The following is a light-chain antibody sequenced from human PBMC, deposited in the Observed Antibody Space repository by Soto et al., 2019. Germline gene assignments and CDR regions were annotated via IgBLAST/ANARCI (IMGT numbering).Light chain of an antibody. Sequence: DIVMTQSPLSLPVTPGEPASISCRSSQSLLHSSGNNYLDWYVQKPGQSPQLLIYWGSNRASGVPDRFSGSGSGTDYTLKSNRVVAEDFGVYYCMQGQQTQVTFGQGTRQEIK. CDR1: QSLLHSSGNNY. CDR2: WGS. CDR3: MQGQQTQVT. V-gene: IGKV2-28*01. J-gene: IGKJ5*01.